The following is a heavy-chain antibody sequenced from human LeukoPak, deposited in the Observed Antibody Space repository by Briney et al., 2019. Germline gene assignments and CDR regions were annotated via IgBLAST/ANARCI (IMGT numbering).Heavy chain of an antibody. Sequence: PGRSLRLSCAASGFSFGGYALHWVRQASGKGLEWVASISWNSGDIVHADSVKGRFTISRDNAKNSLYLQMDSLRTEDTALYYCVKSGGYATAIRYFDLWGRGTLVTVSS. D-gene: IGHD2-21*02. CDR1: GFSFGGYA. J-gene: IGHJ2*01. CDR2: ISWNSGDI. CDR3: VKSGGYATAIRYFDL. V-gene: IGHV3-9*01.